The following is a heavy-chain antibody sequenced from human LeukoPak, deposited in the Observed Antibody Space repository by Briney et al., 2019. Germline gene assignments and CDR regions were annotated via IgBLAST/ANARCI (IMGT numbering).Heavy chain of an antibody. CDR1: GVSNRSSGFY. Sequence: SETLSLTCTVSGVSNRSSGFYWGWIRQPPGKGLDWIGSIYYSGSTYYNPSLKSRVTISVDTSKNQFSLNLSSVTAADTAVYYCARGYYDSGGFYAYWGQGTLVTVSS. V-gene: IGHV4-39*01. CDR3: ARGYYDSGGFYAY. CDR2: IYYSGST. D-gene: IGHD3-22*01. J-gene: IGHJ4*02.